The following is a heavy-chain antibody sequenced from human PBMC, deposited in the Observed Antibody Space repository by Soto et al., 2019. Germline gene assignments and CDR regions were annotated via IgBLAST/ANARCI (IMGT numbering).Heavy chain of an antibody. CDR1: GFTFSNAW. V-gene: IGHV3-15*01. D-gene: IGHD3-22*01. CDR3: TTERDYYDSSGFYYFDY. Sequence: GGSLRLSCAASGFTFSNAWMSWVRQAPGKGLEWVGRIKSKTDGGTTDYAAPVKGRFTISRDDSKNTLYLQMNSLKTEDTAVYYCTTERDYYDSSGFYYFDYWGQGTLVPVSS. J-gene: IGHJ4*02. CDR2: IKSKTDGGTT.